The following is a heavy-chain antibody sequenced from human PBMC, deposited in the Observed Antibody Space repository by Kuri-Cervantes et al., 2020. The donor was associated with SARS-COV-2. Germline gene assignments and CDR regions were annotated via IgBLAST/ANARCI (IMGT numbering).Heavy chain of an antibody. D-gene: IGHD6-19*01. J-gene: IGHJ4*02. CDR1: GFTFSSYG. CDR3: AKGGLDSGWGY. CDR2: IWYDGSNK. V-gene: IGHV3-33*06. Sequence: LSLTCAASGFTFSSYGMHWVRQAPGKGLEWVAVIWYDGSNKYYADSVKGRFTISRDNSKNTLYLQMNSLRAEDTAVYYCAKGGLDSGWGYWGQGTLVTVSS.